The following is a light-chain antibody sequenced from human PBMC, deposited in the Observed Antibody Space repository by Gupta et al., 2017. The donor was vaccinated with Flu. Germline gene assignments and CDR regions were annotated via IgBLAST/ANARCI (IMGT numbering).Light chain of an antibody. V-gene: IGKV1-33*01. J-gene: IGKJ4*01. CDR2: DGS. Sequence: DIQMTQSPSSLSASVGDRVTITCQGSADIRNYLTWYQHKPGKAPKLLISDGSNLETGVPSRFSGSGSGTYFTFTISSLQPEDIATYYCQQFDNLPLTFGAGTKVEIK. CDR1: ADIRNY. CDR3: QQFDNLPLT.